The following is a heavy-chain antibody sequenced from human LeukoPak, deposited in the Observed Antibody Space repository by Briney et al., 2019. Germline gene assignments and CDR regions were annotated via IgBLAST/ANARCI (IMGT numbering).Heavy chain of an antibody. V-gene: IGHV5-51*01. CDR3: ARRHSSSSDY. Sequence: GESLKISCKGSGYTFTTSWIGWVRQMPGKGLEWMGIIYPADSDTRYSPSFQGQVTISADKSISTAYLQWSSLKASDAAMYYCARRHSSSSDYWGQGTLVTASS. J-gene: IGHJ4*02. D-gene: IGHD6-6*01. CDR2: IYPADSDT. CDR1: GYTFTTSW.